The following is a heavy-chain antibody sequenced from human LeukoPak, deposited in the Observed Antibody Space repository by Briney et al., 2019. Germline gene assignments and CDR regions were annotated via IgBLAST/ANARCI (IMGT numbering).Heavy chain of an antibody. D-gene: IGHD6-19*01. CDR3: ARDTSSGWYYFDY. V-gene: IGHV4-59*12. CDR1: GGSISSYY. Sequence: PSETLSLTCTVSGGSISSYYWSWIRQPPGKGLEWIGYIYYSGSTNYSPSLKGRVTISVDTSKNQFSLKLSSVTAANTAVYYCARDTSSGWYYFDYWGQGTLVTVSS. CDR2: IYYSGST. J-gene: IGHJ4*02.